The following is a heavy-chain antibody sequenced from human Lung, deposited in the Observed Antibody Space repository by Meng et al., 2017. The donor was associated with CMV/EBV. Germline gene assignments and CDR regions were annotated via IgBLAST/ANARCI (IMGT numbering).Heavy chain of an antibody. CDR1: GFTFDDYA. CDR3: VKGTGYDILTGYFDY. CDR2: ISWNGGTI. J-gene: IGHJ4*02. V-gene: IGHV3-9*01. Sequence: GGSLRLXCEASGFTFDDYALHWVRQPPGKGLEWVSGISWNGGTIDYVDSVRGRFTISRDNARNCVYLLMDSQRLEDTAKYFGVKGTGYDILTGYFDYWGRGVXVTVSS. D-gene: IGHD3-9*01.